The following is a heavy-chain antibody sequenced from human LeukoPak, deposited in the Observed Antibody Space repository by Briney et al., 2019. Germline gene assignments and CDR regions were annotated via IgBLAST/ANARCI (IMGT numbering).Heavy chain of an antibody. D-gene: IGHD3-16*01. Sequence: PGGSLRLSCEASGFTFSDFYMSWIRQAPGQGLEWLSYISTTGYTIYYADSVKGRFTISRDNTQNSLFLQMDSLRVEDTAVYHCARDYASEYMDVWGKGTTVTVSS. CDR3: ARDYASEYMDV. CDR2: ISTTGYTI. V-gene: IGHV3-11*04. CDR1: GFTFSDFY. J-gene: IGHJ6*03.